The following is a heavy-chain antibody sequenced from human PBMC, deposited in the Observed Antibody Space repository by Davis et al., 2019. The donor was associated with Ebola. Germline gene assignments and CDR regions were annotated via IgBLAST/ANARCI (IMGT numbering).Heavy chain of an antibody. CDR1: GFTFSSYA. Sequence: GGSLRLSCAASGFTFSSYAMHWVRQAPGKGLEWVAVISYDGSNKYYADSVKGRFTISRDNSKNTLYLQMNSLRAEDTAVYYCARETTDYGDTKPLFYYYYGMDVWGQGTTVTVSS. V-gene: IGHV3-30-3*01. D-gene: IGHD4-17*01. J-gene: IGHJ6*02. CDR3: ARETTDYGDTKPLFYYYYGMDV. CDR2: ISYDGSNK.